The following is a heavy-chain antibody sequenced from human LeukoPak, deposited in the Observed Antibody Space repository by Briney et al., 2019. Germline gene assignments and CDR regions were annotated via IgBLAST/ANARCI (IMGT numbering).Heavy chain of an antibody. D-gene: IGHD3-22*01. CDR1: GGSISSYY. CDR3: ARADDSSGYYFDAFDI. V-gene: IGHV4-59*01. J-gene: IGHJ3*02. CDR2: IYYSGST. Sequence: SETLSFTCTVSGGSISSYYWSWIRQPPGKGLEWIGYIYYSGSTNYNPSLKSRVTISVDTSKNQFSLKLGSVTAADTAVYYCARADDSSGYYFDAFDIWGQGIMVTVSS.